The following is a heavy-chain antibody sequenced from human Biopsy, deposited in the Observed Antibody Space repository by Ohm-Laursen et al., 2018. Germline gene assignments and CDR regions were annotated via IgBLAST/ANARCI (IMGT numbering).Heavy chain of an antibody. V-gene: IGHV1-18*01. CDR2: INTENGNT. CDR1: GYTFTSYG. J-gene: IGHJ6*02. D-gene: IGHD1-1*01. CDR3: ARAKLEPVYYYYGMDV. Sequence: SVKVSCKTSGYTFTSYGISWVRQAPGQGLEWMGWINTENGNTIYAQNLQGRVTITADTSTSTAYMEVTSLRSDDTAVYYCARAKLEPVYYYYGMDVWGQGTTVTVSS.